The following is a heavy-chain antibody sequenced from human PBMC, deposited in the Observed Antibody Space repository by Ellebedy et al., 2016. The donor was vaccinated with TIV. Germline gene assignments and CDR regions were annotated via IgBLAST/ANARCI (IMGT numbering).Heavy chain of an antibody. CDR2: ISYDGSNK. J-gene: IGHJ4*02. CDR3: AKGSRTTGTLDFDY. V-gene: IGHV3-30-3*01. Sequence: GESLKISXAASGFTFSSYAMHWVRQAPGKGLEWVAVISYDGSNKYYADSVKGRFTISRDNSKNTLYLQMNSLRVEDTAVYYCAKGSRTTGTLDFDYWGQGTLVTVSS. D-gene: IGHD1-1*01. CDR1: GFTFSSYA.